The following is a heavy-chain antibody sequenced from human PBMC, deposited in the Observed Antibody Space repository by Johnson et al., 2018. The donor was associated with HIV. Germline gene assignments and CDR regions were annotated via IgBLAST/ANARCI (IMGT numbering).Heavy chain of an antibody. Sequence: VQLVESGGGLVQPGGSLRLSCAASGFTFSSYDMHWVRQATVTGLEWVSAIGTAGDTYYPGSVKGRFTISRENAKNSLYLQMNSLRAGDTAVYYRARGARRVSWFRGWSYGFVIWGQGTMVTVSS. J-gene: IGHJ3*02. CDR3: ARGARRVSWFRGWSYGFVI. CDR2: IGTAGDT. V-gene: IGHV3-13*01. D-gene: IGHD3-10*01. CDR1: GFTFSSYD.